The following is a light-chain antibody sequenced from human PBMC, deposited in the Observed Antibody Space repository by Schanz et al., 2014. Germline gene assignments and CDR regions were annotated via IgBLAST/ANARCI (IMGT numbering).Light chain of an antibody. J-gene: IGLJ1*01. V-gene: IGLV2-14*02. Sequence: QSALTQPASVSGSPGQSITISCTGTSSDVGSYNLVSWYQQHPGKAPKLMIYEDSKRPSGVSNRFSGSKSGNTASLTISGLQAEDEADYYCCSYTSSSRYVFGTGTKLTVL. CDR1: SSDVGSYNL. CDR2: EDS. CDR3: CSYTSSSRYV.